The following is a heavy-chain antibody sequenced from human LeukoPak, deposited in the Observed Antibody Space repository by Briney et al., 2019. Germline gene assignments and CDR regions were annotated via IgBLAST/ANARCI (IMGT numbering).Heavy chain of an antibody. Sequence: GGSLRLSCAASGFTFSSYEMNWVRQAPGKGLEWVSYISSSGSTIYYADSVKGRFTISRDNAKNSLYLQMNSLRAKDTAVYYCARSPGYSSGWYGTYYYYYYMDVWGKGTTVTVSS. CDR2: ISSSGSTI. J-gene: IGHJ6*03. D-gene: IGHD6-19*01. CDR1: GFTFSSYE. CDR3: ARSPGYSSGWYGTYYYYYYMDV. V-gene: IGHV3-48*03.